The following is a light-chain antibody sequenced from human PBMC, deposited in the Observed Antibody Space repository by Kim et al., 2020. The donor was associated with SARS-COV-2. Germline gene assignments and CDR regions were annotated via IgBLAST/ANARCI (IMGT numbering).Light chain of an antibody. CDR1: QSVSSNY. V-gene: IGKV3-20*01. CDR3: QQYYRLLT. J-gene: IGKJ4*01. CDR2: GAS. Sequence: WPPGESATLSCRASQSVSSNYFAWYQQKVGQAPRLLIYGASNRATGIPDRFSGSGSGTDFTLSISRLEPEDFAVYYCQQYYRLLTFGGGTKVDIK.